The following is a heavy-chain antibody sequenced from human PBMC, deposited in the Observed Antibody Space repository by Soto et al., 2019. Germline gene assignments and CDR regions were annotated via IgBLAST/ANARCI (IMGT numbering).Heavy chain of an antibody. CDR1: GRSISSGGYS. CDR2: IYHSGST. Sequence: QLPLQESGSGLVKPSQTLSLTCAVSGRSISSGGYSWSWIRQPPGKGLEWIGYIYHSGSTYYNPYLKSRVTISVDRSKNQFSLKLSSVTAADTAVYYCAKSGSYYNPYYYYGMDVWGQGTTVTVSS. CDR3: AKSGSYYNPYYYYGMDV. J-gene: IGHJ6*02. D-gene: IGHD3-10*01. V-gene: IGHV4-30-2*01.